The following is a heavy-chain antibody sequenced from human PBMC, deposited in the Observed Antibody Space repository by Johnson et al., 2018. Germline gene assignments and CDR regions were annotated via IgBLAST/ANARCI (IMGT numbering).Heavy chain of an antibody. CDR2: INPSGGST. V-gene: IGHV1-46*01. Sequence: VQLLESGAEVKKPGASVKVCCKASGYTFTSYYMHWVRQAPGQGLEWMGIINPSGGSTSYAQKFQGRVTITADESTSTAYMGLSSLRSEDTAVYYCARGSATMIVEGMDVWGQGTTVTVSS. J-gene: IGHJ6*02. D-gene: IGHD3-22*01. CDR3: ARGSATMIVEGMDV. CDR1: GYTFTSYY.